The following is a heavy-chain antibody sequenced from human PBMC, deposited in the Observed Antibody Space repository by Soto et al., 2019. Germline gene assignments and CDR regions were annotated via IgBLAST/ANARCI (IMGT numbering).Heavy chain of an antibody. V-gene: IGHV3-30*03. Sequence: GGSLRLSCAASGFAFSSYGMHWVRQAPGKGLEWVALISYDGSNKYYADSVKGRFTISRDNSKNTLYLRMNSLRAEDTAVYYCAGGWNYGGLDYWGQGTLVTVSS. J-gene: IGHJ4*02. CDR1: GFAFSSYG. D-gene: IGHD1-7*01. CDR3: AGGWNYGGLDY. CDR2: ISYDGSNK.